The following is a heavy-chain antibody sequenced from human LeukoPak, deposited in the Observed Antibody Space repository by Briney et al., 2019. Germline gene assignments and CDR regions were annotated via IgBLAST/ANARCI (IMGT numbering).Heavy chain of an antibody. V-gene: IGHV3-7*01. CDR1: GFTFSSYW. CDR2: RKQDGSEK. Sequence: GGSLRLSCAASGFTFSSYWMSWVRQAPGKGLEWVANRKQDGSEKYYVDSVKGRFTISRDNAKNSLYLQMNSLRAEDTAVYYCARDRDYDFWSGTVVQYYFDYWGQGTLVTVSS. D-gene: IGHD3-3*01. CDR3: ARDRDYDFWSGTVVQYYFDY. J-gene: IGHJ4*02.